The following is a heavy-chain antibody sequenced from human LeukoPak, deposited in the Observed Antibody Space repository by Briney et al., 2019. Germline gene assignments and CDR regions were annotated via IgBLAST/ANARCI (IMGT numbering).Heavy chain of an antibody. CDR1: GFTFRTYA. CDR3: ARMSGSRLPGY. CDR2: ISGRDGYT. J-gene: IGHJ4*02. V-gene: IGHV3-23*01. D-gene: IGHD3-3*01. Sequence: GGSLRLSCAASGFTFRTYAMSWVRQAPGKGLEWVSIISGRDGYTHYADAVKGRSTISRDNSKNTLYLQMNSLRAEDTAVYYCARMSGSRLPGYWGQGALVTVSS.